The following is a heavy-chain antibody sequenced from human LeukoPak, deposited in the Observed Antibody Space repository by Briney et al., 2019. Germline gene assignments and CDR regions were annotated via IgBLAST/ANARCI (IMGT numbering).Heavy chain of an antibody. CDR2: ISGSGGST. Sequence: RGSLRLSCAASGFTFSSYAMSWVRQAPGKGLEWVSAISGSGGSTYYADSVKGRFTISRDNSKNTLYLQMNSLRAEDTAVYYCAKDSPLLPYGDYYFDYWGQGTLVTVSS. V-gene: IGHV3-23*01. CDR1: GFTFSSYA. D-gene: IGHD4-17*01. CDR3: AKDSPLLPYGDYYFDY. J-gene: IGHJ4*02.